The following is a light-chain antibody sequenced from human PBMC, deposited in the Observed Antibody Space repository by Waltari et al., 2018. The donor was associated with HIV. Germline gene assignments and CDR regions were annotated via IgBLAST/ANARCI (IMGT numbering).Light chain of an antibody. V-gene: IGKV1-9*01. CDR2: AAS. CDR1: QAISSN. CDR3: KYLNSYPSFT. Sequence: DIQLTQSPSFMSASVGDRVTITCRASQAISSNLAWYQQKPGQAPTLLLYAASSLPSGAPSRFSGSVSETEFTRTIRSLQPEDFATYYCKYLNSYPSFTFGPGTTVD. J-gene: IGKJ3*01.